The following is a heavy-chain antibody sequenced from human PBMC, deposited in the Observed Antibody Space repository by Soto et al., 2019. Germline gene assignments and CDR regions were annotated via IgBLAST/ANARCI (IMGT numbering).Heavy chain of an antibody. CDR3: AVLSYSNFGY. D-gene: IGHD4-4*01. J-gene: IGHJ4*02. CDR2: IIPIFGTA. CDR1: GGTFSSYA. V-gene: IGHV1-69*13. Sequence: EASVKLSCKASGGTFSSYAISWVRQAPGQGLEWMGGIIPIFGTANYAQKFQGRVTITADESTSTAYMELSSLRSEDTAVYYCAVLSYSNFGYWGQGTLVTVSS.